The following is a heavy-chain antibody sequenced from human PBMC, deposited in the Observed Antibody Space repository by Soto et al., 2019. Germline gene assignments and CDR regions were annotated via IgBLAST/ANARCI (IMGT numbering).Heavy chain of an antibody. CDR1: GVPFSGYY. J-gene: IGHJ4*01. V-gene: IGHV4-34*01. CDR3: ANLIVFHSSYYHDY. CDR2: INHSGNT. Sequence: SETLSLTCAVYGVPFSGYYWSWIRQSPGKGLEWIGEINHSGNTNYNPSLKSRVTMLVDTSKNQFSLSLSSVTAADTAVYYCANLIVFHSSYYHDYWGHGTLVNVSS. D-gene: IGHD1-26*01.